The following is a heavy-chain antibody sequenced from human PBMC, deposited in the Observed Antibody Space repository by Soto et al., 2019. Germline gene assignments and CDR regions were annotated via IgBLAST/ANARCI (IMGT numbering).Heavy chain of an antibody. J-gene: IGHJ4*02. V-gene: IGHV4-61*01. D-gene: IGHD3-22*01. CDR2: IYYSGST. Sequence: SETLSLTCTVSGGSASSGSYYWSWIRQPPGKGLEWIGYIYYSGSTNYNPSLKSRVTISVDTSKNQFSLKLSSVTAADTAVYYCARETHYYDSSGSSTYYFDYWGQGTLVTVSS. CDR1: GGSASSGSYY. CDR3: ARETHYYDSSGSSTYYFDY.